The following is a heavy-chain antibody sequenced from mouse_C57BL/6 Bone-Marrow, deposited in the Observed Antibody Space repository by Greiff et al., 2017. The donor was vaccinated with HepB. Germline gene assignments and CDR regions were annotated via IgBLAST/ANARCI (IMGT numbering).Heavy chain of an antibody. CDR3: YYSNYRFAY. CDR1: GYTFTSYT. Sequence: VQLMESGAELARPGASVKMSCKASGYTFTSYTMHWVKQRPGQGLEWIGYINPSSGYTKYNQKFKDKATLTADKSSSTAYMQLSSLTSEDSAVYYCYYSNYRFAYWGQGTLVTVSA. J-gene: IGHJ3*01. V-gene: IGHV1-4*01. D-gene: IGHD2-5*01. CDR2: INPSSGYT.